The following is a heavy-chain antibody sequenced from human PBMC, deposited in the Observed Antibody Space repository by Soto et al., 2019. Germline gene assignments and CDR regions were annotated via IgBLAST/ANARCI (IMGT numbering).Heavy chain of an antibody. V-gene: IGHV3-23*01. J-gene: IGHJ2*01. CDR2: ISGSGGST. D-gene: IGHD1-26*01. CDR3: AKRTVGWYFDL. CDR1: GFTFSSYA. Sequence: EVQLLESGGGLVQPGGSLRLSCAASGFTFSSYAMNWVRQAPGKGLEWVSVISGSGGSTYYADAVKGRFTISRDNSKNTLDLQMTSLRAEDTAVYYCAKRTVGWYFDLWGRGTLVTVSS.